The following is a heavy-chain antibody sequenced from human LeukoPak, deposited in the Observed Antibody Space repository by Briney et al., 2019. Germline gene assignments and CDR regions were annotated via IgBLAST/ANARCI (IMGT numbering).Heavy chain of an antibody. J-gene: IGHJ4*02. CDR3: ARHDWAPYYYDY. CDR2: IYFSGST. V-gene: IGHV4-39*01. Sequence: SETLSLTCTVSGGSISSSTYYWGWIRQPPGKGLEGIGSIYFSGSTYYNPSLKSRVTISVDTSKNQFSLKLSSVTAADTAVYYCARHDWAPYYYDYWGQGTLVTVSS. D-gene: IGHD3-9*01. CDR1: GGSISSSTYY.